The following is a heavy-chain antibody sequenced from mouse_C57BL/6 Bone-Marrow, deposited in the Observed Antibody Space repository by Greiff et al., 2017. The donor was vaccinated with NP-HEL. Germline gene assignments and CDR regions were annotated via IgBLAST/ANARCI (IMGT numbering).Heavy chain of an antibody. J-gene: IGHJ1*03. CDR1: GYAFSSYW. D-gene: IGHD1-1*01. Sequence: VMLVESGAELVKPGASVKISCKASGYAFSSYWMNWVKQRPGKGLEWIGQIYPGDGDTNYNGKFKGKATLTADKSSSTAYMQLSSLTSEDSAVYFCARSSVITTVVPRYFDVWGTGTTVTVSS. CDR3: ARSSVITTVVPRYFDV. V-gene: IGHV1-80*01. CDR2: IYPGDGDT.